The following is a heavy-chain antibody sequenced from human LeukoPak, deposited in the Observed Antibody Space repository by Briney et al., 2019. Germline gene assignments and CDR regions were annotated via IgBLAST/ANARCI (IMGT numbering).Heavy chain of an antibody. Sequence: GGSLRLSCAVSGFAFSSYAMSWVRQAPGKGLEWASGISAGGAGTYYADSVTGRLTISRDNSKNTLYLQVNSLRAEDTAVYYCARDSSAGGGLDVWGQGTAVTVSS. CDR1: GFAFSSYA. CDR2: ISAGGAGT. D-gene: IGHD6-19*01. J-gene: IGHJ6*02. V-gene: IGHV3-23*01. CDR3: ARDSSAGGGLDV.